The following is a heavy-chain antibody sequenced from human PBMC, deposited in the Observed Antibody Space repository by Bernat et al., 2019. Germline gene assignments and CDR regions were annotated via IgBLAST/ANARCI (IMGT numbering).Heavy chain of an antibody. CDR2: ISSSSSYI. D-gene: IGHD3-22*01. J-gene: IGHJ4*02. CDR3: ARDNYYDSSGYYVDY. Sequence: EVQLVESGGGLVKPGGSLRLSCAASGFTFSSYSMNWVRQAPGKGLEWISSISSSSSYIYYADSVKGRFTISRDNAKNSLYLQMNSLRAEDTAVYYCARDNYYDSSGYYVDYWGQGTLVTVSS. CDR1: GFTFSSYS. V-gene: IGHV3-21*01.